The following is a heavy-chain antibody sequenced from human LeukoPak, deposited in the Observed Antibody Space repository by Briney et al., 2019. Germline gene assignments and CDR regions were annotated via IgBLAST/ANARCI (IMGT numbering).Heavy chain of an antibody. J-gene: IGHJ1*01. CDR3: AKDGRFGEISRGYFQH. Sequence: PGRSLRLSCAASGFSFDDYAMHWVRQVPGKGLEWVSGISWNSGSIGYADSVKGRFTISRDNAKNSLYLQMNSLRAEDTALYYCAKDGRFGEISRGYFQHWGQGTLVTVSS. CDR1: GFSFDDYA. D-gene: IGHD3-10*01. V-gene: IGHV3-9*01. CDR2: ISWNSGSI.